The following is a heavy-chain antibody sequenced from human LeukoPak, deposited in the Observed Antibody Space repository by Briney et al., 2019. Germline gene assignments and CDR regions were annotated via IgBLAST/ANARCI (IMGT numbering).Heavy chain of an antibody. V-gene: IGHV3-48*03. CDR1: GFTFSSYE. CDR3: ARRPGGGDDVFDI. J-gene: IGHJ3*02. D-gene: IGHD3-16*01. CDR2: ISSSGSTI. Sequence: VGSLRLSCAASGFTFSSYEMNWVRQAPGKGLEWFSYISSSGSTIYYADSVKGRFTISRDNAKNSLYLQMNSLRAEDTAGYYCARRPGGGDDVFDIWGQGTMVTVSS.